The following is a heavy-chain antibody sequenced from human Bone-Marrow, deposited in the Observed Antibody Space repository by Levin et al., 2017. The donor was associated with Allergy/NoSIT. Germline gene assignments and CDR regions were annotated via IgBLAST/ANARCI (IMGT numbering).Heavy chain of an antibody. CDR3: ARDYGIAAAGQPYYYYYGMDV. D-gene: IGHD6-13*01. CDR2: INPNSGGT. J-gene: IGHJ6*02. Sequence: AASVKVSCKASGYTFTGYYMHWVRQAPGQGLEWMGWINPNSGGTNYAQKFQGRVTMTRDTSISTAYMELSRLRSDDTAVYYCARDYGIAAAGQPYYYYYGMDVWGQGTTVTVSS. V-gene: IGHV1-2*02. CDR1: GYTFTGYY.